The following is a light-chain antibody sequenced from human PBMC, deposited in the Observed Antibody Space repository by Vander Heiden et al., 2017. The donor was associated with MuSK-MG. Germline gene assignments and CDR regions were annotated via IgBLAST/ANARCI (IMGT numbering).Light chain of an antibody. CDR2: AAS. V-gene: IGKV1-27*01. CDR1: QDIKIY. J-gene: IGKJ1*01. Sequence: IQVTQSPPSLSASVGDRVTITCRASQDIKIYLAWYQQQPGKVPKPLIYAASSLRSRGPSRCRSSGSGTEFTPTISSLRDEDVSIEYCQRYSNGPWTLGQGTRVEIK. CDR3: QRYSNGPWT.